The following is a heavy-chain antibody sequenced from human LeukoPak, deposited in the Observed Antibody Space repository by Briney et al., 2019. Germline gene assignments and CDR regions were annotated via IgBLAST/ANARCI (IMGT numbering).Heavy chain of an antibody. D-gene: IGHD3-16*01. CDR3: VRVGGAFDL. CDR2: ISSSSSTI. V-gene: IGHV3-48*01. J-gene: IGHJ3*01. CDR1: GFTFSDYS. Sequence: GGSLRLSCAPSGFTFSDYSMNWVRQAPGTGLEWISYISSSSSTIYYADSVKGRFTISRDNAKKSLYMQMNSLRAEDTAVYYCVRVGGAFDLWGQGTRVSVSS.